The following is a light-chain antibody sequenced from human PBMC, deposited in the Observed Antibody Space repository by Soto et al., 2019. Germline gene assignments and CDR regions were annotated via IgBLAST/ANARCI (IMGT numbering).Light chain of an antibody. CDR1: QSISSW. Sequence: DIQMTQSHSTLSASVGDRVTITCRASQSISSWLAWYQQKPGKAPKLLIYDASSLESWVPSRFSGSGSGTEFTLTISSLQPDDFATYYCQQYNSYPLTFGQGTRLEI. V-gene: IGKV1-5*01. CDR3: QQYNSYPLT. J-gene: IGKJ5*01. CDR2: DAS.